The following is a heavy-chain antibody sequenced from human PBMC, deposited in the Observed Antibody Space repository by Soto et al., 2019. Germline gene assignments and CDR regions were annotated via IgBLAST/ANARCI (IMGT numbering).Heavy chain of an antibody. Sequence: SETLSLTCTVSGGSISSSSYYWGWIRQPPGKGLEWIGSIYYSGSTYYNPSLKSRVTISVDTSKNQFSLKLSSVTAADTAVYYCARQKATEDIVVVVAANWFDPWGQGTLVTVSS. CDR2: IYYSGST. CDR3: ARQKATEDIVVVVAANWFDP. V-gene: IGHV4-39*01. J-gene: IGHJ5*02. D-gene: IGHD2-15*01. CDR1: GGSISSSSYY.